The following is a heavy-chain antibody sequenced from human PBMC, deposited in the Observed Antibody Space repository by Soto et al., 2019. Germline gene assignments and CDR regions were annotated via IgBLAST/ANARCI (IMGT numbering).Heavy chain of an antibody. V-gene: IGHV4-59*01. CDR1: GGSISSYY. CDR3: AIFNWNDLDY. D-gene: IGHD1-20*01. Sequence: SETLSLTCTVSGGSISSYYWSWIRQPPGKGLEWIGYIYYSGSTNYNPSLKSRVTISVDTSKNQFSLKLSSVTAADTAVYYCAIFNWNDLDYWGQGTLVTVSS. CDR2: IYYSGST. J-gene: IGHJ4*02.